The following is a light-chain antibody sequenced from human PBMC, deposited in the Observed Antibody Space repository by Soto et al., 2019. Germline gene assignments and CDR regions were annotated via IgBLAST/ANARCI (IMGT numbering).Light chain of an antibody. CDR2: KAS. CDR1: QRIANW. CDR3: QQYSTYRT. V-gene: IGKV1-5*03. Sequence: DIQMTQSPSTLSASVVDRVTITCRASQRIANWVAWYQQKPGKAPSLLIYKASTLQTGVPSRFSGSGAGTEFTLTINGLQSDDFATYYCQQYSTYRTFGQGTKVDNK. J-gene: IGKJ1*01.